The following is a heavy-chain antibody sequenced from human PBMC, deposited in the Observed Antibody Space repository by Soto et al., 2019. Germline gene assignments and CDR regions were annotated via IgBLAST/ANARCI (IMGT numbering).Heavy chain of an antibody. CDR2: IYYSGST. Sequence: SETLSLTCTVSGGSISSYYWSWIRQPPGKGLEWIGYIYYSGSTNYNPSLKSRVTISVDTSKNQFSLKLSSVTAADTAVYYCARDLLAVAGTYYYYYGMDVWGQGTTVTVSS. J-gene: IGHJ6*02. CDR1: GGSISSYY. V-gene: IGHV4-59*01. D-gene: IGHD6-19*01. CDR3: ARDLLAVAGTYYYYYGMDV.